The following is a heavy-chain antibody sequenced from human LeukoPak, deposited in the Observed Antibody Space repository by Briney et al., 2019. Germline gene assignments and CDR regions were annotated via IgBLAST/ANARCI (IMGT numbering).Heavy chain of an antibody. CDR2: IRYDGSNK. J-gene: IGHJ4*02. V-gene: IGHV3-30*02. Sequence: GGSLRLSCAASGFTFSSYGMHWVRQAPGKGLEWVAFIRYDGSNKYYADSVKGRFTISRDNSENTLYLQMNSLRAEDTVVYYCAKVRGYSGYDPKDYWGQGTLVTVSS. CDR1: GFTFSSYG. D-gene: IGHD5-12*01. CDR3: AKVRGYSGYDPKDY.